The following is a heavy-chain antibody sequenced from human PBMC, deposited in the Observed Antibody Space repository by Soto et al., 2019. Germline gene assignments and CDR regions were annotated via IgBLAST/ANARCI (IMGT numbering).Heavy chain of an antibody. CDR1: GFTFSNYA. D-gene: IGHD6-19*01. CDR2: ISGPGGST. CDR3: ARDERIAVAGTDN. V-gene: IGHV3-23*01. Sequence: EVQLLESGGGLVQPGGSLRLSCAASGFTFSNYAMTWVRQAAGKGLEWVSSISGPGGSTYYADSVQGRFTISRDNSKNTLFLQMNTLRAGDTALYYCARDERIAVAGTDNWGQGILVTVTS. J-gene: IGHJ4*02.